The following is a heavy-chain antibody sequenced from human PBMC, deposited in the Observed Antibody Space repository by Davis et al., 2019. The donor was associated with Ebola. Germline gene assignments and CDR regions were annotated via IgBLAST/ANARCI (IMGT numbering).Heavy chain of an antibody. Sequence: AASVKVSCKASGYTFTSYGISWVRQAPGQGLEWLGWISGYSGDTKYEQKVQDRVTLTTDTSTSTAYMELRSLRSDDTAVYYCARDVMITFGGVIVETYYFDYWGQGTLVTVSS. CDR2: ISGYSGDT. J-gene: IGHJ4*02. V-gene: IGHV1-18*01. CDR1: GYTFTSYG. CDR3: ARDVMITFGGVIVETYYFDY. D-gene: IGHD3-16*02.